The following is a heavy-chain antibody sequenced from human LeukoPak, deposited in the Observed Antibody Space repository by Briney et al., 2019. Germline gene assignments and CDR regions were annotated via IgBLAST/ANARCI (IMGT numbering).Heavy chain of an antibody. CDR2: INPSGGST. Sequence: ASVKVSCKASGYTFTSYYIHWARQAPGQGLEWMGIINPSGGSTTYAQKFQGRVTMTRDMSTRTLYMELSSLRSEDTAFYYCARVGDYSPRGWFDPWGQGTLVTVSS. J-gene: IGHJ5*02. CDR3: ARVGDYSPRGWFDP. D-gene: IGHD4-11*01. CDR1: GYTFTSYY. V-gene: IGHV1-46*01.